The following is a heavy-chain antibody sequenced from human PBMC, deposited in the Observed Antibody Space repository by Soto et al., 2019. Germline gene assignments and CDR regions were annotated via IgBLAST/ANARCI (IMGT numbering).Heavy chain of an antibody. D-gene: IGHD2-8*02. V-gene: IGHV4-59*01. Sequence: KTSETLSLTCTVSGASISSYYWSWSPPPPGKGLEWIGYISYSGITAYNPTLKSRVTISVDTSKSQFSLKLSSVTAADTAVYYCARGGGVYYFDYWGQGTLVTVSS. CDR2: ISYSGIT. CDR1: GASISSYY. J-gene: IGHJ4*02. CDR3: ARGGGVYYFDY.